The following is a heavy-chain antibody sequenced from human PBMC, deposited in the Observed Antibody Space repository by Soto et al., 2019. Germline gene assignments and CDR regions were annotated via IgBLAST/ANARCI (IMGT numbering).Heavy chain of an antibody. Sequence: GASVKVSGKASGATFSSYAISWVRQAPGQGLEWMGGIIPIFGTANYAQKLPGRVTITADESTSTAYMELSCLKSEDTAVSFRASRRGFCSSTSCSDYYYYGMDAWGQVNTVTV. D-gene: IGHD2-2*01. CDR3: ASRRGFCSSTSCSDYYYYGMDA. CDR2: IIPIFGTA. V-gene: IGHV1-69*13. CDR1: GATFSSYA. J-gene: IGHJ6*01.